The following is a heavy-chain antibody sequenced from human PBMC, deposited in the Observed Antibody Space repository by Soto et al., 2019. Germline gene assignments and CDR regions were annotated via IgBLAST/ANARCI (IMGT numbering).Heavy chain of an antibody. CDR2: ISGSGGST. V-gene: IGHV3-23*01. CDR3: ATTYYYDSSGYYYWPY. D-gene: IGHD3-22*01. CDR1: GFTFSSYA. J-gene: IGHJ4*02. Sequence: GGSLRLSCXAXGFTFSSYAMSWVRQAPGKGLEWVSAISGSGGSTYYADSVKGRFTISRDNSKNTLYLQMNSLRAEDTAVYYCATTYYYDSSGYYYWPYWGQGTLVTVSS.